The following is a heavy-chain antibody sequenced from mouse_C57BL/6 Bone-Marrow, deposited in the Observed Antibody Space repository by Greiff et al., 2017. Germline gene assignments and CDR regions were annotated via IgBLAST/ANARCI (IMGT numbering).Heavy chain of an antibody. V-gene: IGHV1-52*01. J-gene: IGHJ3*01. D-gene: IGHD2-3*01. Sequence: QVQLQQPGAELVRPGSSVKLSCKASGYTFPSYWMPWVKPRPIQGLEWIGNIDPSDSETPYNQKFKDKATVTVDKSSSTAYMQLSSLTSEDSAVYYCARNYDVYPWFAYWGQGTLVTVSA. CDR3: ARNYDVYPWFAY. CDR2: IDPSDSET. CDR1: GYTFPSYW.